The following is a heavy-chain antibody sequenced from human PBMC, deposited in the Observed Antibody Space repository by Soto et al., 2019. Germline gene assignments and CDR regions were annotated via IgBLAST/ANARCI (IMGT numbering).Heavy chain of an antibody. CDR3: ARDPRIVGATNTPSPANY. Sequence: GASVKVSCKASGYTFTSYGISWVRQAPGQGLEWMGWISAYNGNTNYAQKLQGRVTMTTDTSTSTAYMELRSLRSDDTAVYYCARDPRIVGATNTPSPANYWGQGTLVTVSS. D-gene: IGHD1-26*01. V-gene: IGHV1-18*01. J-gene: IGHJ4*02. CDR2: ISAYNGNT. CDR1: GYTFTSYG.